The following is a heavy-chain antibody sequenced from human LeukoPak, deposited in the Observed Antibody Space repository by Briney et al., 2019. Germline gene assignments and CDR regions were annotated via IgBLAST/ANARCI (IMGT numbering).Heavy chain of an antibody. Sequence: SETLSLTRTVSGGSISSYYWSWIRQPPGKGLEWIGYIYYSGSTYYNPSLKSRVTISVDTSKNQFSLKLSSVTAADTAVYYCASLGLVTIFDDVWGKGTTVTVSS. CDR2: IYYSGST. J-gene: IGHJ6*04. CDR3: ASLGLVTIFDDV. CDR1: GGSISSYY. V-gene: IGHV4-59*12. D-gene: IGHD3-3*01.